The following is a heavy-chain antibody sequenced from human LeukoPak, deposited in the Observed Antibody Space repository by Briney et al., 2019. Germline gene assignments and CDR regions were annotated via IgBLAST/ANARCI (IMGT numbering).Heavy chain of an antibody. CDR2: INWSGGTT. V-gene: IGHV3-20*04. Sequence: GGSLRLSCVASGFLFDDYGMSWVRQVPGKGLEWVSGINWSGGTTDYADSVKGRFTISRDNAKNSLYLQMNSLRAEDTAVYYCARDQGLYYYDSSGSSSFDYWGQGTLVTVSS. CDR1: GFLFDDYG. CDR3: ARDQGLYYYDSSGSSSFDY. J-gene: IGHJ4*02. D-gene: IGHD3-22*01.